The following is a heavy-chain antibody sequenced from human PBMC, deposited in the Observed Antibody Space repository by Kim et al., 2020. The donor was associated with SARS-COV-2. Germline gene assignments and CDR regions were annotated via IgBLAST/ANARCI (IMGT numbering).Heavy chain of an antibody. CDR3: TTAIESYYYYGMDV. CDR1: GFTFSNAW. V-gene: IGHV3-15*01. Sequence: GGSLRLSCAASGFTFSNAWMSWVRQAPGKGLEWVGRIKSKTDGGTTDYAAPVKGRFTISRDDSKNTLYLQMNSLKTEDTAVYYCTTAIESYYYYGMDVWGQGTTVTVSS. CDR2: IKSKTDGGTT. J-gene: IGHJ6*02. D-gene: IGHD1-26*01.